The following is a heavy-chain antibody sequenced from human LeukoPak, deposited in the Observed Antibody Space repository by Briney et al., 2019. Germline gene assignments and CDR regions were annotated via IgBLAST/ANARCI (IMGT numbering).Heavy chain of an antibody. J-gene: IGHJ4*02. V-gene: IGHV3-30-3*01. D-gene: IGHD3-9*01. CDR3: ARAGEMLRYFDWLSNHYFDY. Sequence: GGSLRLACAASGFTFSSYWMSWVRQAPGKGLEWVAVISYDGSNKYYADSVKGRFTISRDNSKNTLYLQMNSRRAEDTAVYYCARAGEMLRYFDWLSNHYFDYWGQGTLVTVSS. CDR2: ISYDGSNK. CDR1: GFTFSSYW.